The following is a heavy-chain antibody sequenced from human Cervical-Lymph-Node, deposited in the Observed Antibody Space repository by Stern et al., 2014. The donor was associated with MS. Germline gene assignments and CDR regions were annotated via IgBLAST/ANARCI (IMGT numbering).Heavy chain of an antibody. CDR3: AHSSSLYCGGDCSPFDY. CDR1: GFSLSTRGVG. D-gene: IGHD2-21*02. V-gene: IGHV2-5*02. Sequence: QVTLKESGPTLVKPTQTLTLTCTFSGFSLSTRGVGVGWIRQPPGKALEXLALLYWDDDKRYSPSLKSRLTITKDTSKNQVVLTMTNMDPVDTATYHCAHSSSLYCGGDCSPFDYWGQGTLVTVSS. CDR2: LYWDDDK. J-gene: IGHJ4*02.